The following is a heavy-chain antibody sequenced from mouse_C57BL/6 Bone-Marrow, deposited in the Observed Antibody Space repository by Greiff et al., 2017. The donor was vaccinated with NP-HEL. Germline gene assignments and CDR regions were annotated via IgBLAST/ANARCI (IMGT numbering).Heavy chain of an antibody. CDR1: GYTFTDYY. V-gene: IGHV1-26*01. Sequence: EVQRVESGPELVKPGASVKISCKASGYTFTDYYMNWVKQSHGKSLEWIGDINPNNGGTSYNQKFKGKATLTVDKSSSTAYMELRSLTSEDSAVYYCAREGGDGYYHYWGQGTTLTVSS. CDR3: AREGGDGYYHY. CDR2: INPNNGGT. D-gene: IGHD2-3*01. J-gene: IGHJ2*01.